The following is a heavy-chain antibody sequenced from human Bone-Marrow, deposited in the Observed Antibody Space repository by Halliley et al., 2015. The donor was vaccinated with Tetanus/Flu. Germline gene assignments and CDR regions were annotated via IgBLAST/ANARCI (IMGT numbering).Heavy chain of an antibody. V-gene: IGHV4-34*01. D-gene: IGHD2-15*01. J-gene: IGHJ4*02. CDR2: GST. CDR3: ARWTLDCSGGSCYLDYFDL. Sequence: GSTNYNPPPKRGVPMSVDTSKNQFSLGLGSVTAADTAVYYCARWTLDCSGGSCYLDYFDLWGRGTLVTVSS.